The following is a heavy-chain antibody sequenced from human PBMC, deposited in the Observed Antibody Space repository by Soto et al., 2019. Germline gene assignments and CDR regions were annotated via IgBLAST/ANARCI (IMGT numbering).Heavy chain of an antibody. Sequence: QVQLVQSGAEEKKPGASVKVSCRASGYSFTSYAMHWVRQASGQRLEWMGWLNAGNGNTKYSREFQARVTFTRDASASTAYMELSSLRSEDTAVYYCARLPHLGYYYGMDVWGQGTTVTVSS. V-gene: IGHV1-3*05. CDR3: ARLPHLGYYYGMDV. CDR2: LNAGNGNT. D-gene: IGHD3-16*01. J-gene: IGHJ6*02. CDR1: GYSFTSYA.